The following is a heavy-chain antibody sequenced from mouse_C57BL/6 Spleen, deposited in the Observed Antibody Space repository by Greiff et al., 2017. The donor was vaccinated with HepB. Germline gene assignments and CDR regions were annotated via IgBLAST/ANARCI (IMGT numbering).Heavy chain of an antibody. CDR3: ATQNWV. CDR1: GYAFSSSW. CDR2: IYPGDGDT. D-gene: IGHD4-1*01. Sequence: VKLQESGPELVKPGASVKISCKASGYAFSSSWMNWVKQRPGKGLEWIGRIYPGDGDTNYNGKFKGKATLTADKASSTAYMQLSSLTSEDSAVYFCATQNWVWGQGTTLTVSS. V-gene: IGHV1-82*01. J-gene: IGHJ2*01.